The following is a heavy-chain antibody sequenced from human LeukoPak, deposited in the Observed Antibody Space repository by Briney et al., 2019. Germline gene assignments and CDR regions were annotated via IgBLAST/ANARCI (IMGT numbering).Heavy chain of an antibody. J-gene: IGHJ4*02. CDR2: ISSSSSYI. Sequence: PGGSLRLSCAASGFTFSSYSMNWVRQAPGKGLEWVSSISSSSSYIYYADSVKGRFTISRDNAKNSLYLQMNSLRAEDTAVYFCARAGIWGTYRYAYYFDYWGQGTLVTVSS. CDR3: ARAGIWGTYRYAYYFDY. V-gene: IGHV3-21*01. D-gene: IGHD3-16*02. CDR1: GFTFSSYS.